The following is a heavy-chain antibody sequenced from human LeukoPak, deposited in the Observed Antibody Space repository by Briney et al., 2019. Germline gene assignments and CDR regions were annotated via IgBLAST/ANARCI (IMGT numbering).Heavy chain of an antibody. CDR1: GGTFSSYA. J-gene: IGHJ4*02. D-gene: IGHD1-26*01. CDR2: IIPIFGTA. CDR3: AREEVVGAHTFDY. Sequence: SVKVSCKASGGTFSSYAISWVRQAPGQGLEWMGGIIPIFGTANYAQKFQGRVTITADESTSTAYMELSSLRSEDTAVYYCAREEVVGAHTFDYWGQGTLVTVSP. V-gene: IGHV1-69*13.